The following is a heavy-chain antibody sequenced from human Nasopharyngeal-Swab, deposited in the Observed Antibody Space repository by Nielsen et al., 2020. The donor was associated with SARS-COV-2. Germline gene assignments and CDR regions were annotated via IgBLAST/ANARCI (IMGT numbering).Heavy chain of an antibody. V-gene: IGHV3-33*06. CDR3: AKDQYSSSPGAFDY. CDR2: IWYDGSNK. D-gene: IGHD6-6*01. CDR1: GFTFSSYG. J-gene: IGHJ4*02. Sequence: GESLKISCAASGFTFSSYGMHWVRQAPGKGLEWVAVIWYDGSNKYYADSVKGRFTISRDNSKNTLYLQMNSLRAEDTAVYYCAKDQYSSSPGAFDYWGQGTLVTVSS.